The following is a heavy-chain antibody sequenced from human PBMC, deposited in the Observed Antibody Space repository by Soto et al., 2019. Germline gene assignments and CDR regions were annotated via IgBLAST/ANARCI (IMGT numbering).Heavy chain of an antibody. CDR3: ARHGPRVYYDNSDYYYYGMDV. Sequence: GGALKISCKGFGYSFTIYWIGWVRQMPGKSPGGVGIIYPGDSDTRYSPSFQGQVTISADKSISTAYLQWSSLEASDTAMYYCARHGPRVYYDNSDYYYYGMDVWGQGTTVTVSS. J-gene: IGHJ6*02. V-gene: IGHV5-51*01. D-gene: IGHD3-22*01. CDR1: GYSFTIYW. CDR2: IYPGDSDT.